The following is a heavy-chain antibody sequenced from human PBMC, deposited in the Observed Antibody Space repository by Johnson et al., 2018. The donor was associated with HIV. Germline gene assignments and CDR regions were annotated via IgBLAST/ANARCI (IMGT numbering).Heavy chain of an antibody. CDR3: AKPPSMGADAFDI. CDR1: GFTFSSYP. D-gene: IGHD3-16*01. J-gene: IGHJ3*02. CDR2: IWYDGSNK. V-gene: IGHV3-30*02. Sequence: QVQLVESGGGLVQPGGSLRLACAASGFTFSSYPMHWVRQAPGKGLEWVAVIWYDGSNKYYADSLRGRFNISRDNPKNTLYLQMNSLRAEDTGVYYCAKPPSMGADAFDIWGQGTMVTVSS.